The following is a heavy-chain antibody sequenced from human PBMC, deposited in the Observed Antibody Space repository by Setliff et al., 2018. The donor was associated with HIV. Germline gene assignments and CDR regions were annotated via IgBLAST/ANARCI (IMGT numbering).Heavy chain of an antibody. Sequence: ASVKVSCKASGYKFTGHHIQWMRQAPGRGLEWMGRINPNMGDTQYAQKFRGRIIMTRDTSINTVYMELSSLTSDDTALYYCARQDIPTGYYLFDYWGQGTQVTVSS. V-gene: IGHV1-2*06. J-gene: IGHJ4*02. CDR2: INPNMGDT. CDR1: GYKFTGHH. D-gene: IGHD3-9*01. CDR3: ARQDIPTGYYLFDY.